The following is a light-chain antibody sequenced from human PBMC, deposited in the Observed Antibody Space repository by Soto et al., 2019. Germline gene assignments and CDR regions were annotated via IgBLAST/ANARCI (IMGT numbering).Light chain of an antibody. Sequence: QSVLTQPASVSGSPGQSITISCTGTISEVGGYGYVSWYQQHPGKAPKLMIYEVSNRPSGVSIRFSGSKSDNTASLTISGLQAEDEADYYCSSYTTSSTRVFGTGTKLTVL. CDR2: EVS. CDR3: SSYTTSSTRV. J-gene: IGLJ1*01. V-gene: IGLV2-14*01. CDR1: ISEVGGYGY.